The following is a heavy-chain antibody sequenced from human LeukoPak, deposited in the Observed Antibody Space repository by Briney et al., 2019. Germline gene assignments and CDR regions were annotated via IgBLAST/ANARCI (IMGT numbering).Heavy chain of an antibody. J-gene: IGHJ6*04. CDR2: FDPEDGET. CDR1: GYTLTELS. CDR3: ATSSGSYYNLYYYYGMDV. Sequence: ASVKVSCKVSGYTLTELSMHWVRQAPGKGLEWMGGFDPEDGETIYAQKFQGRVTMTEDTSTDTAYMELSGLRSEDTAVYYCATSSGSYYNLYYYYGMDVWGKGTTVTVSS. D-gene: IGHD3-10*01. V-gene: IGHV1-24*01.